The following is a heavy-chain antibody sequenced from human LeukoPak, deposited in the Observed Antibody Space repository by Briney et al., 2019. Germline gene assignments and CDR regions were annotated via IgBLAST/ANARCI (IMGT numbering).Heavy chain of an antibody. D-gene: IGHD1-26*01. CDR3: ARGLYSGSYMFDY. CDR2: VSLSGSNT. Sequence: GGSLRLSCAASGFTFSTYAMSWARQAPGKGLEWVSAVSLSGSNTFYADSVKGRFTISRDTSKNTLNLQMNSLRAEDTAVYYCARGLYSGSYMFDYWGQGTLVTVSS. CDR1: GFTFSTYA. J-gene: IGHJ4*02. V-gene: IGHV3-23*01.